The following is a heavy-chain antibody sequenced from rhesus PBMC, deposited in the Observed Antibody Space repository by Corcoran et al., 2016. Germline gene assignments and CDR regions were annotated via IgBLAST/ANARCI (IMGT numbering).Heavy chain of an antibody. CDR3: ASEYSNFLNY. J-gene: IGHJ4*01. D-gene: IGHD4-23*01. V-gene: IGHV3-178*01. CDR2: ISIGGATT. Sequence: EVQLVESGGGLAKPGGALRRSCAASGFTFRANYLDWVRQAPGKGLEWVSRISIGGATTWYADSVKDRFTISRENAKNTLFLQMDSLRTEDTAVYYCASEYSNFLNYWGQGVLVTVSS. CDR1: GFTFRANY.